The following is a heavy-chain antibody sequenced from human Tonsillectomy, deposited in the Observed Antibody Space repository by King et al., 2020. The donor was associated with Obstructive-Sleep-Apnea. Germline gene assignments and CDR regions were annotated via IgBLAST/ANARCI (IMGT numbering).Heavy chain of an antibody. V-gene: IGHV3-9*01. CDR2: ISWNSGSI. CDR1: GFTFDDYA. CDR3: AKDRSGGGGATPFDY. D-gene: IGHD1-26*01. Sequence: VQLVESGGGLVQPGRSLRLSCAASGFTFDDYAMHWVRQAPGKGLEWVSGISWNSGSIGYADSVKGRFTISRDNAKNSLYLQMNSLRAEDTALYYCAKDRSGGGGATPFDYWGQGTLVTVSS. J-gene: IGHJ4*02.